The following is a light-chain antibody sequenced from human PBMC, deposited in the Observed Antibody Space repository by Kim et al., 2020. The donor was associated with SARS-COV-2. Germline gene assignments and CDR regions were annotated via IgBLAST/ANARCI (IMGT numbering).Light chain of an antibody. V-gene: IGKV1-33*01. CDR1: QDISNY. CDR2: DAS. CDR3: QQYDNLPMYT. J-gene: IGKJ2*01. Sequence: ASVGDRVTINCQTSQDISNYLNWYQHKPGKAPKLLIYDASNLETGVPSRFSGSGSGTDFTFTISSLQPEDIATYYCQQYDNLPMYTFGQGTKLEI.